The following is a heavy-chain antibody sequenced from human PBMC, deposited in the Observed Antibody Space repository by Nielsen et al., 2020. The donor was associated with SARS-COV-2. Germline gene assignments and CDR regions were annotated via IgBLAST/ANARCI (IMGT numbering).Heavy chain of an antibody. CDR1: GFSFSLYS. CDR3: AKFRVMDV. J-gene: IGHJ6*02. V-gene: IGHV3-48*02. CDR2: ITNSGSSI. Sequence: GESLKISCTASGFSFSLYSMNWVRQAPGKGLEWISHITNSGSSIYYADSVGGRFTISRDNAKNSLYLQMNSLRDEDTAVYFCAKFRVMDVWGQGTTVTVSS.